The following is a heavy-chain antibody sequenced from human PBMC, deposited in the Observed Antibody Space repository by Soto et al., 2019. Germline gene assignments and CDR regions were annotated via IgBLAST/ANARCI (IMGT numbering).Heavy chain of an antibody. Sequence: QVQLVQSGAEVKKPGASVKVYCKASGYTFTSYYMDWVRQAPGQGLEWMGIITPRGGSTSYAQKFQGRVTMTRDTSTSTVYMELSSLRSEDTAVSYCARDGVATIKVFPYGMDVWGQGTTVTVSS. V-gene: IGHV1-46*01. D-gene: IGHD5-12*01. CDR2: ITPRGGST. J-gene: IGHJ6*02. CDR3: ARDGVATIKVFPYGMDV. CDR1: GYTFTSYY.